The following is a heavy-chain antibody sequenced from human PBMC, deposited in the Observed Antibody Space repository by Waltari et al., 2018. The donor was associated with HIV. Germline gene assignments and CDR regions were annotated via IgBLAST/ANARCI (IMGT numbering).Heavy chain of an antibody. CDR3: ARIGTFPHNYAIDF. Sequence: EVLLMESGGGLVQSGGSLRLSCAASGFTFTNYWMTWVRQTPGKGVEWGAYIKEDGSEKYYRGSVKGRFTISRDNAKNSMFLQMNSLRAEDTAVYYCARIGTFPHNYAIDFWGQGTTVTVSS. V-gene: IGHV3-7*01. J-gene: IGHJ6*02. D-gene: IGHD1-26*01. CDR2: IKEDGSEK. CDR1: GFTFTNYW.